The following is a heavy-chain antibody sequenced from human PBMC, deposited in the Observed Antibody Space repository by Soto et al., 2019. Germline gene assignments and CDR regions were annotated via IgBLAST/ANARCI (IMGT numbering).Heavy chain of an antibody. D-gene: IGHD1-26*01. J-gene: IGHJ4*02. Sequence: SETLSLTCTVSGGSISSYYWSWIRQPPGKGLEWIGYIYYSGSTNYNPSLKSRVTISVDTSKNQFSLKLSSVTAADTAVYYCASLNSGSYVDYWGQGTLVTVSS. CDR2: IYYSGST. CDR1: GGSISSYY. CDR3: ASLNSGSYVDY. V-gene: IGHV4-59*01.